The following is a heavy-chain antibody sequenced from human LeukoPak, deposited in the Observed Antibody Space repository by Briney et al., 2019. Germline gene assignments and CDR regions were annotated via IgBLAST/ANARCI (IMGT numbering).Heavy chain of an antibody. CDR2: ISSSSSYI. D-gene: IGHD6-19*01. Sequence: PRGSLRLSCAASGFTFSSYSMNWVRQAPGKGLEWVSSISSSSSYIYYADSVKGRFTISRDNAKNSLYLQMNSLRAKDTAVYYCARGTGTAVAGTNFWWFDPWGQGTLVTVSS. V-gene: IGHV3-21*01. J-gene: IGHJ5*02. CDR3: ARGTGTAVAGTNFWWFDP. CDR1: GFTFSSYS.